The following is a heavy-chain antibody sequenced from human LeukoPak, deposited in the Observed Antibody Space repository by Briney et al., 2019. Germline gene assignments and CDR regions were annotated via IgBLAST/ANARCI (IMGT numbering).Heavy chain of an antibody. J-gene: IGHJ3*02. V-gene: IGHV3-48*02. CDR2: ISSGSSTI. D-gene: IGHD3-10*01. Sequence: GGSLTQTYAVTGFTFFHYWLDGLRQAPGKGLEWVSYISSGSSTIYYADSVKGRFTISRGNAKNSLYLQMNSLRDEDTAVYYCATDARGFTSGHTFDNWGQGTMVTVSS. CDR3: ATDARGFTSGHTFDN. CDR1: GFTFFHYW.